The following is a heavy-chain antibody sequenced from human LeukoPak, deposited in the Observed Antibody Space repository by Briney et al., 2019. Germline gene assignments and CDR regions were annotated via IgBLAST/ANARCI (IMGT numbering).Heavy chain of an antibody. CDR2: VYYDGST. V-gene: IGHV4-59*08. Sequence: SETLSLTCTVSGDSISSYHWTWIRRPPGRRLEWIGYVYYDGSTNYNPSLMSRVTISLDTSNRQFSLKLSSVTAADTAIYYCATYTRHCSGGTCYSIDYWGQGTLVTVSS. J-gene: IGHJ4*02. D-gene: IGHD2-15*01. CDR1: GDSISSYH. CDR3: ATYTRHCSGGTCYSIDY.